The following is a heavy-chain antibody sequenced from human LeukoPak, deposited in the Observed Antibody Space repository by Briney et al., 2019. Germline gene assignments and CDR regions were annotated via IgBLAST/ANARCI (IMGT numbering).Heavy chain of an antibody. Sequence: PSETLSLTCAVYGGSFSGYYWSWIRQPPGKGLEWIGEINHSGSTNYNPALKSRVTISVDTSKNQFSLKLSSVTAADTAVYYRARDMWFRDHWGQGTLVTVSS. D-gene: IGHD2-21*01. CDR1: GGSFSGYY. CDR2: INHSGST. J-gene: IGHJ4*02. CDR3: ARDMWFRDH. V-gene: IGHV4-34*01.